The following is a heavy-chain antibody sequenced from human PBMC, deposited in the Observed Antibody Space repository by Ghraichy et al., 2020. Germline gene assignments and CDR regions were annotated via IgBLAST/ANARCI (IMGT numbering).Heavy chain of an antibody. V-gene: IGHV4-34*01. CDR3: ARVLRGTIVVVTYYFDY. D-gene: IGHD2-21*02. J-gene: IGHJ4*02. CDR1: GGSFSGYY. Sequence: SQTLSLTCAVYGGSFSGYYWSWIRQPPGKGLEWIGEINHSGSTNYNPSLKSRVTISVDTSKNQFSLKLSSVTAADTAVYYCARVLRGTIVVVTYYFDYWGQGTLVTVSS. CDR2: INHSGST.